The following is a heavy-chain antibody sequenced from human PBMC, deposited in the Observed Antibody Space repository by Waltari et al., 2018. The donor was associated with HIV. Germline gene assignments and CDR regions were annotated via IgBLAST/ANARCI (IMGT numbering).Heavy chain of an antibody. CDR1: GFSFSSYS. Sequence: EVRLVESGGGMVKPGGSLSLSCVVSGFSFSSYSMKWVRQAPGKGLEWVSSISGPRDYIYYVDSVKGRFTVSRDNAKNSLYLQMNSLRAEDSAIYYCARDLSYYYGMDVWGPGTTVIVSS. J-gene: IGHJ6*02. CDR3: ARDLSYYYGMDV. V-gene: IGHV3-21*01. CDR2: ISGPRDYI.